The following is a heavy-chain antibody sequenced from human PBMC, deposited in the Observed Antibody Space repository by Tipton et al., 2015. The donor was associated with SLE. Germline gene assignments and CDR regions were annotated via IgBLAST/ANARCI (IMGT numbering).Heavy chain of an antibody. CDR2: INYSGST. J-gene: IGHJ6*02. Sequence: TLSLTCAVYGGSFSGYYWTWIRQPPGKGLEWIGEINYSGSTNYTPSLESRVTISVDTSKNQFSLKLSSVTAADTAVYYCAGGTVDDYGSGLYYYGLDVWGQGTAVTVSS. V-gene: IGHV4-34*01. CDR1: GGSFSGYY. D-gene: IGHD3-10*01. CDR3: AGGTVDDYGSGLYYYGLDV.